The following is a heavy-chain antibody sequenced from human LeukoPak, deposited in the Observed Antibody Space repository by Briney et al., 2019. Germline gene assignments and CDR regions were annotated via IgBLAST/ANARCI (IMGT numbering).Heavy chain of an antibody. V-gene: IGHV4-61*02. CDR1: GGSISSGSYY. Sequence: SETLSLTCTVSGGSISSGSYYWSWIRQPAGKGLEWIGRIYTSGSTNYNPSLKSRVTISVDTSKNQFSLKLSSVTAADTAVYYCARANHSMGDYWGQGTLVTVSS. CDR2: IYTSGST. CDR3: ARANHSMGDY. J-gene: IGHJ4*02. D-gene: IGHD2/OR15-2a*01.